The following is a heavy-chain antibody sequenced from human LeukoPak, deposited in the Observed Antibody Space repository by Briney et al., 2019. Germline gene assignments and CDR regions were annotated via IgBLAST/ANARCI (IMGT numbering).Heavy chain of an antibody. CDR1: GYTSTNYG. J-gene: IGHJ6*03. D-gene: IGHD6-13*01. CDR2: IIPIFGTA. V-gene: IGHV1-69*13. CDR3: ARAIAAAPHYYYYYMDV. Sequence: ASVKVSCKASGYTSTNYGISWVRQAPGQGLEWMGGIIPIFGTANYAQKFQGRVTITADESTSTAYMELSSLRSEDTAVYYCARAIAAAPHYYYYYMDVWGKGTTVTISS.